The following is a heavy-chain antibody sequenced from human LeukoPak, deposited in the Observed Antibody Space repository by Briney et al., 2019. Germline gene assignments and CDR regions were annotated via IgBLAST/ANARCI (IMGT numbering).Heavy chain of an antibody. V-gene: IGHV1-18*01. CDR1: GYTFTNYG. Sequence: ASVKVSCKASGYTFTNYGISWVRQAPGQGLEWMGWISAYNGDTNYAQKLQGRVTMTTDTSTSTAYMELSSLRSDDTAVYYCARDPSGGYVPYFDYWGQGTLVTVPS. CDR3: ARDPSGGYVPYFDY. J-gene: IGHJ4*02. CDR2: ISAYNGDT. D-gene: IGHD3-16*01.